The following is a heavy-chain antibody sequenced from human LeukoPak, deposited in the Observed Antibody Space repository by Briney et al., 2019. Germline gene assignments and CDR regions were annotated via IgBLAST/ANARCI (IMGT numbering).Heavy chain of an antibody. CDR3: ARAGLTTVTTDY. CDR2: ISYDGSNK. J-gene: IGHJ4*02. D-gene: IGHD4-17*01. Sequence: GGSLRLSCAASGFTFSSYAMHWVRQAPGKGLEWVAVISYDGSNKYYADSVKGRFTISRDNSKNTLYLQMNSLRAEVTAVYYCARAGLTTVTTDYWGQGTLVTVSS. CDR1: GFTFSSYA. V-gene: IGHV3-30-3*01.